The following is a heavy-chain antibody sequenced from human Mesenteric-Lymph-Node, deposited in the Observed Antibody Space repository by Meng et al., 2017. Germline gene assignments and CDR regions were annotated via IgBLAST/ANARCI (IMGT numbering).Heavy chain of an antibody. D-gene: IGHD3-9*01. CDR2: ILSDGYND. V-gene: IGHV3-30*15. Sequence: VESVGLVVNAGTVTLLSSSASGFTLSNYGLYWVRQAPGKGLEWVAVILSDGYNDYYADSVKGRFTISRDNSKNMVFLQMSTLRPEDTALYYCVRGSIDWYLDYWGQGTLVTVSS. CDR3: VRGSIDWYLDY. CDR1: GFTLSNYG. J-gene: IGHJ4*02.